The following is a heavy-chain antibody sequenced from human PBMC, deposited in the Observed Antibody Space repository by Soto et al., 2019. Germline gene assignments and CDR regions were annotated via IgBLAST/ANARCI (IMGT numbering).Heavy chain of an antibody. CDR3: AREGQAPYYYYGMDV. Sequence: QVQVVQSGDEVKKPGASVKVSCKASGYTFTNYGFSWVRQAPGQGLEWMGWISGYNGNTKYAEKFQGRVTMTTDTSXXTAPMELRSLRSDDTAVYYCAREGQAPYYYYGMDVWGQGTAVTVSS. V-gene: IGHV1-18*01. CDR2: ISGYNGNT. CDR1: GYTFTNYG. J-gene: IGHJ6*02.